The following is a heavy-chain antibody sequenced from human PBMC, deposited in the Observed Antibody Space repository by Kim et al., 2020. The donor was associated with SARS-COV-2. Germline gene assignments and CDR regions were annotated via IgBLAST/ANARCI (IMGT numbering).Heavy chain of an antibody. Sequence: SETLSLTCTVSSGSISSYYWSWIRQPPGKGLEWIGYIYSSGSNNYNSSLESRVTISLDTSNNQFSLKLTSVTPADTAVYFCVRGPTRYYFDYWGQGTLVTVSS. CDR2: IYSSGSN. J-gene: IGHJ4*02. CDR3: VRGPTRYYFDY. V-gene: IGHV4-59*01. CDR1: SGSISSYY.